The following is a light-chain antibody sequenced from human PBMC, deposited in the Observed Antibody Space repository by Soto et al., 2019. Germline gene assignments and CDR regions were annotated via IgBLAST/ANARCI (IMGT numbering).Light chain of an antibody. J-gene: IGKJ3*01. V-gene: IGKV1-33*01. CDR1: QDISNY. CDR3: QQYDNLPLT. CDR2: DAS. Sequence: QMTQSPSSLSASVGDRVTITCQASQDISNYLNWYQQKPGKAPKLLIYDASNLETGVPSRFSGSGSGTDFTFTISSLQPEDIATYYCQQYDNLPLTFGPGTKVDIK.